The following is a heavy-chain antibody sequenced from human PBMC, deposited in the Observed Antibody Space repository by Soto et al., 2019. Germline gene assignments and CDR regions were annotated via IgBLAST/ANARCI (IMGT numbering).Heavy chain of an antibody. CDR1: GFTFTSSA. CDR2: IVVGSGNT. CDR3: AAGILDTALFDY. J-gene: IGHJ4*02. V-gene: IGHV1-58*02. D-gene: IGHD3-3*01. Sequence: ASVKVSCKASGFTFTSSAMQWVRQARGQRLEWIGWIVVGSGNTNYAQKFQERVTITRDMSTSTAYMELSSLRSEDTAVYYCAAGILDTALFDYWGQGTQVTVSS.